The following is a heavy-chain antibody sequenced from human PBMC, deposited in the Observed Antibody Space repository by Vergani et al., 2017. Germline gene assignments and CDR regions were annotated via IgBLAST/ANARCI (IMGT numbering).Heavy chain of an antibody. Sequence: EVELVQSGPEMRKPGESVRISCKGSGYSFTSYWISWVRQMPGKGLEWMGRIDPSDSYTNYSPSFQGHVTISADKSISTAYLQWSSLKASDTAMYYCARVGWSYYDXSGYYYAPGGWFDPWGQGTLVTVSS. CDR2: IDPSDSYT. CDR1: GYSFTSYW. D-gene: IGHD3-22*01. J-gene: IGHJ5*02. V-gene: IGHV5-10-1*01. CDR3: ARVGWSYYDXSGYYYAPGGWFDP.